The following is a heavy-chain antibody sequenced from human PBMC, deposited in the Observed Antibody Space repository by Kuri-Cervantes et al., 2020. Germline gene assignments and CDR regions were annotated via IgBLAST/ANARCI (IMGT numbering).Heavy chain of an antibody. V-gene: IGHV3-23*01. Sequence: GESLKISCAASGFTFSSYAMSWVRQAPGKGLEWVSSISSSGGSTFYADSVKGRFTISRDNSKSTVYLEMNSLRAEDTAVYYCAKGALNGWSDWGQGTLVTVSS. CDR1: GFTFSSYA. D-gene: IGHD6-19*01. J-gene: IGHJ4*02. CDR3: AKGALNGWSD. CDR2: ISSSGGST.